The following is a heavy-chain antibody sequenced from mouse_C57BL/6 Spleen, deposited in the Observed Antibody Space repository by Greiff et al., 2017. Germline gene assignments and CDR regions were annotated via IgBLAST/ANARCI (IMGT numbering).Heavy chain of an antibody. CDR2: IYPGDGDT. D-gene: IGHD1-1*01. CDR3: ARSGNYEAWFAY. V-gene: IGHV1-82*01. Sequence: QVQLKESGPELVKPGASVKISCKASGYAFSSSWMNWVKQRPGKGLEWIGRIYPGDGDTNYNGKFKGKATLTADKSSSTAYMQLSSLTSEDSAVYFCARSGNYEAWFAYWGQGTLVTVSA. J-gene: IGHJ3*01. CDR1: GYAFSSSW.